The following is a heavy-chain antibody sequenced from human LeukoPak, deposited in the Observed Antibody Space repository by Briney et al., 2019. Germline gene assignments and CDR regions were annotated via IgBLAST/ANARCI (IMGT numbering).Heavy chain of an antibody. CDR3: ARWSYLTVTTVVAFDI. J-gene: IGHJ3*02. V-gene: IGHV3-7*01. D-gene: IGHD4-17*01. CDR1: GLTFSSSW. CDR2: IKPDGSEK. Sequence: GGSLRLSCAASGLTFSSSWMSWVRQAPGKGLEWVANIKPDGSEKYYVDSVKGRFTISRDNAKNSLYLQMNSLRAEDTAVYYCARWSYLTVTTVVAFDIWGQGTMVTVSS.